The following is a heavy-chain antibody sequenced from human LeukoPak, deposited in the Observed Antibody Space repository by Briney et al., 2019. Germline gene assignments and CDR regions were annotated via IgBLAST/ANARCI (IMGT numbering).Heavy chain of an antibody. CDR3: ARNLIPEQLVLNF. V-gene: IGHV4-59*01. D-gene: IGHD6-13*01. CDR1: GGSISSYY. CDR2: IYYSGST. J-gene: IGHJ4*02. Sequence: SETLSLTCTVSGGSISSYYWSWIRQPPGKGLEWIGYIYYSGSTNYNPSLKSRVTISVDTSKNQFSLKLRSVTPEDTAVYYCARNLIPEQLVLNFWGQGTLVTVSS.